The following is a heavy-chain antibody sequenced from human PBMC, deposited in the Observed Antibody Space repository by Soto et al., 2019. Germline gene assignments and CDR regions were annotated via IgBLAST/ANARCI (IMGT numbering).Heavy chain of an antibody. J-gene: IGHJ4*02. D-gene: IGHD3-10*01. CDR3: AGNYGSGSYPTYFDY. CDR2: IYYSGST. Sequence: SETPSLTCTVSGGSISSYYWSWIRQPPGKGLEWIGYIYYSGSTNYNPSLKSRVTISVDTSKNQFSLKLSSVTAADTAVYYCAGNYGSGSYPTYFDYWGQGTLVTVSS. V-gene: IGHV4-59*01. CDR1: GGSISSYY.